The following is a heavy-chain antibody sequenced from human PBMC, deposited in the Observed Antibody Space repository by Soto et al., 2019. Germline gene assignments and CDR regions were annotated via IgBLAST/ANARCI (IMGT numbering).Heavy chain of an antibody. Sequence: GGSLRLSCAASGFTFHDFTMHWVRQAPGKGLEWVSLISWDGATAYYADSVKGRFTVSGDNNKNSVYLQMNSLRVEDTALYYCVKDGPSGRWLEFYFDFWGQGTQVTVSS. CDR1: GFTFHDFT. CDR3: VKDGPSGRWLEFYFDF. CDR2: ISWDGATA. V-gene: IGHV3-43*01. J-gene: IGHJ4*02. D-gene: IGHD5-12*01.